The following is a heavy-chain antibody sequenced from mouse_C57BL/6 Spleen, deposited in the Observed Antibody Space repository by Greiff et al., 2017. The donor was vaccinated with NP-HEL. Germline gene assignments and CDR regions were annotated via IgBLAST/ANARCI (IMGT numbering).Heavy chain of an antibody. V-gene: IGHV1-58*01. CDR1: GYTFTSYG. J-gene: IGHJ1*03. CDR2: IYIGNGYT. Sequence: VHVKQSGAELVRPGSSVKMSCKTSGYTFTSYGINWVKQRPGQGLEWIGYIYIGNGYTEYNEKFKGKATLTSDTSSSTAYMQLSSLTSEDSAIYFCARDGKGPYWYFDVWGTGTTVTVSS. D-gene: IGHD2-1*01. CDR3: ARDGKGPYWYFDV.